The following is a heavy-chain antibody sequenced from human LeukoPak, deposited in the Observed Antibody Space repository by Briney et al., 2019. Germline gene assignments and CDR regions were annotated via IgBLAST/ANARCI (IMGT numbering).Heavy chain of an antibody. D-gene: IGHD3-9*01. J-gene: IGHJ4*02. CDR1: GGSFSDYF. CDR3: ARGGDFLTGYYQLDY. CDR2: INQSGGT. V-gene: IGHV4-34*01. Sequence: PSETLSLTCGVYGGSFSDYFWTWICQPPGKGLGWIGEINQSGGTNYNPSLKSRVTISIDTSKNQFSLKLSSVTAADTAVYYCARGGDFLTGYYQLDYWGQGTLVTVSS.